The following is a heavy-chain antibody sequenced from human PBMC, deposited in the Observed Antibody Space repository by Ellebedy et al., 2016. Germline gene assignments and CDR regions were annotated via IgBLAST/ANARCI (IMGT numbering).Heavy chain of an antibody. CDR3: AKDRVVATYWYFDL. V-gene: IGHV3-23*01. CDR2: ISRSADST. CDR1: GFTFSSYD. D-gene: IGHD2-21*01. J-gene: IGHJ2*01. Sequence: GGSLRLSXAASGFTFSSYDMTWVRQAPGKGLEWVSTISRSADSTYYAGSVKGRFTISRDNSKNTVYLQMNSLRADDSATYYCAKDRVVATYWYFDLWGRGTLVTVSS.